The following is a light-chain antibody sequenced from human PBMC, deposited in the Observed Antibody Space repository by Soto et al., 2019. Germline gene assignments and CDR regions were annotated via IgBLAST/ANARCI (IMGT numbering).Light chain of an antibody. CDR1: QSVSSY. CDR3: QQRSNWIT. J-gene: IGKJ5*01. Sequence: EIVLTQSPATLSLSPWERATLSCRTSQSVSSYLAWYQQKPGQAPRLLIYDASNRATGIPARSSASGSGTDFTLTISSLEPEDFAVYYCQQRSNWITFGQGTRLEIK. CDR2: DAS. V-gene: IGKV3-11*01.